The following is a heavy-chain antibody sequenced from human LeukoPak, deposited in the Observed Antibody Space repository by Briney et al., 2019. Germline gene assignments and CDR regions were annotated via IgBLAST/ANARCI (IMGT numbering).Heavy chain of an antibody. V-gene: IGHV4-39*01. J-gene: IGHJ6*03. Sequence: SETLSLTCTVSGGSISSSGYYWGWLRQPPGKGLEWIGSVYYSGRTYYTPSLRSRVTISGDTSKNQFSLKLYSVTAADTAVYYCARQSRSGYYYYYMDVWGKGTTVTVSS. CDR1: GGSISSSGYY. D-gene: IGHD3-22*01. CDR3: ARQSRSGYYYYYMDV. CDR2: VYYSGRT.